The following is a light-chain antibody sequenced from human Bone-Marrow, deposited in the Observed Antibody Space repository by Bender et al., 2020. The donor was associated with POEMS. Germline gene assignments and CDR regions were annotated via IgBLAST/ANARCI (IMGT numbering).Light chain of an antibody. Sequence: QSALTQHASVSGSPGQSITISCTGTNSDIGTYNYVSWYQQHPGQAPKLLIYDVNNRPSGVSNRFSGSKSGNTASLTISGLQAEDEAEFYCSSYTTSSIVVFGGGTKLTVL. CDR3: SSYTTSSIVV. CDR1: NSDIGTYNY. J-gene: IGLJ2*01. CDR2: DVN. V-gene: IGLV2-14*01.